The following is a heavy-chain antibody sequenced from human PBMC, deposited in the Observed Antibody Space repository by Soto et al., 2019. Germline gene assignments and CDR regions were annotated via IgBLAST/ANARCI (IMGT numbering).Heavy chain of an antibody. CDR1: GGTFSSHS. V-gene: IGHV1-69*01. CDR3: AREVGYGDFSAALLD. D-gene: IGHD2-21*02. Sequence: VQLMQSGAEVKKPGSSVKVSCKASGGTFSSHSINWVRQAPGQGLEWMGGIIPLFGTSNYAQNFQGRVTITADQSTSTAYMELNSLTSDDTAGYYCAREVGYGDFSAALLDWGQGTLVTVSS. CDR2: IIPLFGTS. J-gene: IGHJ4*02.